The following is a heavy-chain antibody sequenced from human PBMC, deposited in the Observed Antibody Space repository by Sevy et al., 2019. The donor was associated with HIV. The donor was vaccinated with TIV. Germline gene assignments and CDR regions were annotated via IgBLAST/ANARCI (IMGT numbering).Heavy chain of an antibody. J-gene: IGHJ6*02. Sequence: ASVKVSCEASGYTFTSYDINWVRQATGQGLEWMGWMSPNSGATGFAQKFQGRVTLTRNTSISTAYMAVSSLRSEDTAVYYCASGGNGDFWSYEYYYYGMDVWGQGTTVTVSS. CDR3: ASGGNGDFWSYEYYYYGMDV. V-gene: IGHV1-8*01. D-gene: IGHD3-3*01. CDR1: GYTFTSYD. CDR2: MSPNSGAT.